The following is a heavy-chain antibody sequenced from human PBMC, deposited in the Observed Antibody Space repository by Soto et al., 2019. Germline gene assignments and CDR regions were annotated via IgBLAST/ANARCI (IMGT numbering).Heavy chain of an antibody. J-gene: IGHJ3*02. CDR3: ARGPRQWGAFDI. Sequence: QVPLVQSGAEVKKPGASVKVSRKASGYTFTSYAMHWVRQAPGQRLEWMGWINAGNGNTKYSQKFQGRVTITRDTSASTAYMELSSLRSEDTAVYYCARGPRQWGAFDIWGQGTMVTVSS. CDR2: INAGNGNT. CDR1: GYTFTSYA. D-gene: IGHD6-19*01. V-gene: IGHV1-3*01.